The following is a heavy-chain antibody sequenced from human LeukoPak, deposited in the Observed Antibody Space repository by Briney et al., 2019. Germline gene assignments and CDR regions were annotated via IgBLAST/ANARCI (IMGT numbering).Heavy chain of an antibody. CDR2: TSSSGTLI. J-gene: IGHJ4*02. V-gene: IGHV3-48*03. CDR3: ARKYCSSTSCLFDY. D-gene: IGHD2-2*01. CDR1: GFTFSSYE. Sequence: GGSLRLSCAASGFTFSSYEMNWVRQAPGKGLEWVSYTSSSGTLIYNADSVKGRFAISRDNARNSLYLQMNSLRAEDTAVYYCARKYCSSTSCLFDYWGQGTLVTVSS.